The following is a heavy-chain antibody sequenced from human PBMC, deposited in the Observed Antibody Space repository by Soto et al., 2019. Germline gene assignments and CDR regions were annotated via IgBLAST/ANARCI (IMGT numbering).Heavy chain of an antibody. V-gene: IGHV2-5*02. CDR1: GFSLNTSGVG. Sequence: QITLKESGPTLVKPTQTLTLTCTFSGFSLNTSGVGVGWIRQPPGKALEWLALIYWDDDKRYSPSLKSMLTITKDTSKNQVVLTMTNMDPVDTGTYYCEHRPYGDYPIDYWGQGTLVTVSS. J-gene: IGHJ4*02. CDR3: EHRPYGDYPIDY. CDR2: IYWDDDK. D-gene: IGHD4-17*01.